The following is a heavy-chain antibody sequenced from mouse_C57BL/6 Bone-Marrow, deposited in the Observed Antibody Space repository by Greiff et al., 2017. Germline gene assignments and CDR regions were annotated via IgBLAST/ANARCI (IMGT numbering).Heavy chain of an antibody. CDR3: ARPYYYGRGAWFAY. V-gene: IGHV5-6*01. D-gene: IGHD1-1*01. CDR2: ISSGGSYT. J-gene: IGHJ3*01. CDR1: GFTFSSYG. Sequence: EVKLMESGGDLVKPGGSLKLSCAASGFTFSSYGMSWVRQTPDKRLEWVATISSGGSYTYYPDSVKGRFTISRDNAKNTLYLQMSSLKSEDTAMYYCARPYYYGRGAWFAYWGQGTLVTVSA.